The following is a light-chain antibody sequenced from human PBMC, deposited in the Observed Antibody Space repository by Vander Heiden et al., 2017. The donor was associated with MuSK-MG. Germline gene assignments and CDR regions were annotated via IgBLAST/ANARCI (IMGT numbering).Light chain of an antibody. CDR3: QQRSNWPRT. J-gene: IGKJ4*01. CDR1: QSVSRY. CDR2: EAS. V-gene: IGKV3-11*01. Sequence: VLTQSPATLSLSPEDRATLSCRASQSVSRYLAWYQQKPGQAPRLLIYEASNRAAGIPARFSGSGSGTDFTLTISSLEPEDVAVYYCQQRSNWPRTFGGGTKVEIK.